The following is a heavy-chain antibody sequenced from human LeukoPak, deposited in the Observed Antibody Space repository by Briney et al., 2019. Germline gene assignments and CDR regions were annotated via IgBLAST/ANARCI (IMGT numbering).Heavy chain of an antibody. CDR2: ISAYNGNT. CDR1: GYTFTGYY. CDR3: ARGARADIVVVPAAPEGGWFDP. J-gene: IGHJ5*02. Sequence: GASVKVSCKASGYTFTGYYMHWVRQAPGQGLEWMGWISAYNGNTNYAQKLQGRVTMTTDTSTSTAYMELRSLRSDDTAVYYCARGARADIVVVPAAPEGGWFDPWGQGTLVTVSS. V-gene: IGHV1-18*04. D-gene: IGHD2-2*01.